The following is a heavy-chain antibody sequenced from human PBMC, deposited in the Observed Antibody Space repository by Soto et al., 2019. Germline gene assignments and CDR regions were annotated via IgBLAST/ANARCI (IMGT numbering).Heavy chain of an antibody. CDR2: ISAYNGNT. D-gene: IGHD6-13*01. V-gene: IGHV1-18*01. CDR1: GYTFTSYG. J-gene: IGHJ5*02. CDR3: ARDLYLIAAAAPVGFDP. Sequence: QVQLVQSGAEVKKPGASVKVSCKASGYTFTSYGISWVRQAPGQGLEWMGWISAYNGNTNYAQKLQGRVTMTTDTSTSTAYMELRSLRSDDTAAYYCARDLYLIAAAAPVGFDPWGQGTLVTVSS.